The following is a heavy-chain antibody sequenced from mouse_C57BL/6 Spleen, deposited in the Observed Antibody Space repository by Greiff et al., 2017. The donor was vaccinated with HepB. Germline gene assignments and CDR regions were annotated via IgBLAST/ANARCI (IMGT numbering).Heavy chain of an antibody. CDR3: ARHYYGSSWYFDV. D-gene: IGHD1-1*01. V-gene: IGHV5-6*01. J-gene: IGHJ1*03. CDR2: ISSGGSYT. CDR1: GFTFSSYG. Sequence: VQLKESGGDLVKPGGSLKLSCAASGFTFSSYGMSWVRQTPDKRLEWVATISSGGSYTYYPDSVKGRFTISRDNAKNTLYLQMSSLKSEDTAMYYCARHYYGSSWYFDVWGTGTTVTVSS.